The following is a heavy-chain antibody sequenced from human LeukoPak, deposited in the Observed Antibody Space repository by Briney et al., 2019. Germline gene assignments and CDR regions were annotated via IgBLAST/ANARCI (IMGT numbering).Heavy chain of an antibody. CDR3: ARYRAFDI. J-gene: IGHJ3*02. Sequence: SETLSLTCTVSGGSISGYYRSWIRQPPGKALEWIGYIYSGSTDYNPSLKSRVTISMDTSKNQFSLNLSSLTAADTAVYYCARYRAFDIWGQGTLVTVSS. CDR1: GGSISGYY. CDR2: IYSGST. V-gene: IGHV4-59*01.